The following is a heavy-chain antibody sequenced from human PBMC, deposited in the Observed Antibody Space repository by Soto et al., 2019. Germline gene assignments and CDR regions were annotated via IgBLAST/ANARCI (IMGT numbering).Heavy chain of an antibody. D-gene: IGHD5-18*01. Sequence: PGESLKISCTASGYNFDTYWIGWVRQMPGKGLEWMGIIYPGEFDTIYSQSFQCHFTMSVDKSINTAYLQGNNLETSDSAMYYCARLLGYSFGHQAFFDYWGQGTPVTVS. V-gene: IGHV5-51*01. CDR1: GYNFDTYW. CDR3: ARLLGYSFGHQAFFDY. CDR2: IYPGEFDT. J-gene: IGHJ4*02.